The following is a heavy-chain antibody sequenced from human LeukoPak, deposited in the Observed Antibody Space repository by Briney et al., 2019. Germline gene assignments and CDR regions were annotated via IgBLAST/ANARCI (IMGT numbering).Heavy chain of an antibody. V-gene: IGHV4-59*01. D-gene: IGHD6-19*01. CDR1: GGSINNYY. J-gene: IGHJ6*02. Sequence: SETLSLTCNVSGGSINNYYWSWIRQPPGKGLEWLGYIYYSGSTNYNPSLKSRVTISVDTSKNQFSLKLSSVTAADTAVYYCARDRGSSGLYYYYGMDVWGQGTTVTVSS. CDR3: ARDRGSSGLYYYYGMDV. CDR2: IYYSGST.